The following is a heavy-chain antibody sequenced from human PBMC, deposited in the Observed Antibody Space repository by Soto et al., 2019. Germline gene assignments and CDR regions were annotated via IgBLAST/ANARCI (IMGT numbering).Heavy chain of an antibody. J-gene: IGHJ5*02. CDR1: GDSITPYY. CDR2: TFYSGSA. CDR3: ARELYQLVGFDP. Sequence: SETLSLTCSVSGDSITPYYWTWIRQTPGRALEWLGYTFYSGSANYSPSLKSRVTISVDTSKNQFSLKLHSVTAADTAVYYCARELYQLVGFDPWGQGTLVTVSS. V-gene: IGHV4-59*01. D-gene: IGHD2-2*01.